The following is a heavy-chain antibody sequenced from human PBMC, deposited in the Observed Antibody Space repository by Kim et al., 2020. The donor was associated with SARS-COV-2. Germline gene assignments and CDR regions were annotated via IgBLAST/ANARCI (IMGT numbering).Heavy chain of an antibody. J-gene: IGHJ4*02. V-gene: IGHV4-39*01. Sequence: SETLSLTCTVSGGSTNSATYYWGWIRQPPGKGLELIGNIFYTGRTYYNPSLKSRVTISVDTSKNQFSLNLSSVTAADSAVYYCARYCSGGSCYDSGFDHWGQGTLVTVSS. D-gene: IGHD2-15*01. CDR1: GGSTNSATYY. CDR2: IFYTGRT. CDR3: ARYCSGGSCYDSGFDH.